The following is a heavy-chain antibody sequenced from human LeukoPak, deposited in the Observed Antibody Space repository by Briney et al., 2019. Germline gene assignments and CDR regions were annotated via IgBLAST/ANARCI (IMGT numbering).Heavy chain of an antibody. J-gene: IGHJ6*02. Sequence: SQTLSLTCAISGDSVSSNSATWHRIRQSPSRGLEWLGRTYYRSKWYIDYAVSVKSRITINPDTSKNQFSLQLDSVTPEDTAVYYCARDGGYYYSSYAVAVWGQGTTVTVSS. V-gene: IGHV6-1*01. CDR2: TYYRSKWYI. CDR3: ARDGGYYYSSYAVAV. D-gene: IGHD3-10*01. CDR1: GDSVSSNSAT.